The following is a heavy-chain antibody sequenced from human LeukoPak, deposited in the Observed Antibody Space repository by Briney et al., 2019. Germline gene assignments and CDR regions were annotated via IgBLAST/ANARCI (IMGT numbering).Heavy chain of an antibody. V-gene: IGHV3-7*03. CDR2: IKEDVSEK. D-gene: IGHD2-21*02. Sequence: PGGSLRLSCAASGFALSNYWMSWVRQAPGKGLEWVANIKEDVSEKYYVDSVKGRFTISRDNSKDTLYLQMNSLRAEDTAVYYCAKDGLGAYCGGDCYSLDYWGQGTLVTVSS. CDR3: AKDGLGAYCGGDCYSLDY. CDR1: GFALSNYW. J-gene: IGHJ4*02.